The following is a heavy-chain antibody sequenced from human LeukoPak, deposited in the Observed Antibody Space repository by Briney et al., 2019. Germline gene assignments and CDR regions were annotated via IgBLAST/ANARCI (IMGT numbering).Heavy chain of an antibody. V-gene: IGHV1-46*01. J-gene: IGHJ4*02. CDR3: ARDGEMRVGGDY. D-gene: IGHD3-22*01. CDR2: INPSGGST. CDR1: GCTFTSYY. Sequence: ASVKVSCKASGCTFTSYYMHWVRQAPGQGLEWMGIINPSGGSTSYAQKFQGRVTMARDTSTSTVYMELSSLRSEDTAVYYCARDGEMRVGGDYWGQGTLVTVSS.